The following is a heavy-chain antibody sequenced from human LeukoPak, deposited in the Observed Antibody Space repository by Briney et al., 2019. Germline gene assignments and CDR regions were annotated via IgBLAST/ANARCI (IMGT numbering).Heavy chain of an antibody. Sequence: SETLSLTCTVSGGSISSSSYYWGWIRQPPGKGLEWIGSLYYTGTTYYNPSLKSRVTISVDKSENQFSLKLSSVTAADTAVYYCARRTSGWYFFDYWGQGSLVTVSS. CDR3: ARRTSGWYFFDY. CDR1: GGSISSSSYY. CDR2: LYYTGTT. J-gene: IGHJ4*02. V-gene: IGHV4-39*01. D-gene: IGHD6-19*01.